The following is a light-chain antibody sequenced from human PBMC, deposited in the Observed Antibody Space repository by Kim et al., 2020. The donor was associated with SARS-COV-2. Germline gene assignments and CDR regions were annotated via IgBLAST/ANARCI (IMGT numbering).Light chain of an antibody. V-gene: IGKV3-11*01. CDR1: QSVSTY. J-gene: IGKJ5*01. CDR2: DAS. Sequence: EIVLTQSPATLSLSPGETATLSCRASQSVSTYLAWYQQKPGQAPRLLIYDASNRATGIPARFSGSGSGTDFTLTISSLEAEDSAVYYCQQRSNWPRNTFGQGTRWRLN. CDR3: QQRSNWPRNT.